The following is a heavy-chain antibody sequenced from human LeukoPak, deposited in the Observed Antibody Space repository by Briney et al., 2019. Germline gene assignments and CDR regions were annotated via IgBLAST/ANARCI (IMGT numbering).Heavy chain of an antibody. Sequence: GGSLGLSCAASGFTFSSYSMNWVRQAPGKGLEWVSSISSSSSYIYYADSVKGRFTISRDNAKNSLYLQMNSLRAEDTAVYYCARGGVGYSYAYWGQGTLVTVSS. CDR1: GFTFSSYS. J-gene: IGHJ4*02. CDR2: ISSSSSYI. D-gene: IGHD5-18*01. V-gene: IGHV3-21*01. CDR3: ARGGVGYSYAY.